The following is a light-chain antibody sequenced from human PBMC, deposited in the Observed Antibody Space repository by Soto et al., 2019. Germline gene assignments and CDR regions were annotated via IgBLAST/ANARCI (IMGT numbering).Light chain of an antibody. J-gene: IGLJ2*01. V-gene: IGLV2-8*01. CDR2: EVS. CDR1: SSDVGGYNY. Sequence: QSALTQPPSASGSPGQSVTISCTGTSSDVGGYNYVSWYQQHPGKAPKLMIYEVSKRPSGVPDRFSGSKSGNTASLTVSGLQAEDEADYYCSSFAGSFYWVFGGVTKLTVL. CDR3: SSFAGSFYWV.